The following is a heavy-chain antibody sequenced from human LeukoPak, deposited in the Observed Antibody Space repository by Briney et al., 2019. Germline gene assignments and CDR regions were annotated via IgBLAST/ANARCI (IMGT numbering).Heavy chain of an antibody. CDR3: AKDRPYSSGTYYFDY. CDR2: IYSGGST. V-gene: IGHV3-53*01. D-gene: IGHD6-19*01. J-gene: IGHJ4*02. Sequence: GGSLRLSCAASGFTVSSNYMSWVRQAPGKGLEWVSAIYSGGSTYYADSVKGRFTISRDNSKNTLYLQMNSLRAEDTAVYYCAKDRPYSSGTYYFDYWGQGTLVTVSS. CDR1: GFTVSSNY.